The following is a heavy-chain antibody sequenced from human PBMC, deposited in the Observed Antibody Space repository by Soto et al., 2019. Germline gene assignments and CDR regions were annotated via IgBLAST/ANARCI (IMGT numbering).Heavy chain of an antibody. CDR3: ARDLVVVAATLDYYYYMDV. D-gene: IGHD2-15*01. Sequence: GGSLRLSCAASGFTFSSYWMHWVRQAPGKGLVWVSRINSDGSSTSYADSVKGRFTISRDNAKNTLYLQMNSLRAEDTAVYYCARDLVVVAATLDYYYYMDVWGKGTTVTVSS. J-gene: IGHJ6*03. V-gene: IGHV3-74*01. CDR1: GFTFSSYW. CDR2: INSDGSST.